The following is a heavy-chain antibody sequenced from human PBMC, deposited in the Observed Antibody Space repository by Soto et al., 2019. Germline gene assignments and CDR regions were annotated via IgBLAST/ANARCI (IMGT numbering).Heavy chain of an antibody. CDR3: AAGPQAPHYDFWSDYYYGMDV. D-gene: IGHD3-3*01. J-gene: IGHJ6*02. V-gene: IGHV1-58*01. Sequence: ASVKVSCKASGFTFTSSAVQWVRQARGQRLEWIGWIVVGSGNTNYAQKFQERVTITRDMSTSTAYMELSSLRSEDTAVYYCAAGPQAPHYDFWSDYYYGMDVWGQGTTVTVSS. CDR2: IVVGSGNT. CDR1: GFTFTSSA.